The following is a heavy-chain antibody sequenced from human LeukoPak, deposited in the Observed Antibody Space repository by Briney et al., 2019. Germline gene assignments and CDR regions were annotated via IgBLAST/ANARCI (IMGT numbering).Heavy chain of an antibody. V-gene: IGHV3-7*05. D-gene: IGHD2-8*01. CDR3: AVYMCLSKRHLTY. J-gene: IGHJ4*02. Sequence: PGGSLRLSYAASLGTFKRSWIRWPRQAPGKGLEWVANIKHDGSEKYYVGSVKGRFTIPRDNAKNSLYLQLNSLSAENTAVYSFAVYMCLSKRHLTYWGQGTLVTVSS. CDR1: LGTFKRSW. CDR2: IKHDGSEK.